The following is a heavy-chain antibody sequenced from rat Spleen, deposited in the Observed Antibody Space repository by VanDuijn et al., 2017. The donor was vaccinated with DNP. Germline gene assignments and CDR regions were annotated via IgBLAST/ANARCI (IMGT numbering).Heavy chain of an antibody. D-gene: IGHD1-6*01. Sequence: EVQLVESGGGLVQPGNSLKLSCAASGFTFSGYAMAWVRQSPKKGLEWVATIFYDGSSTFYRDSVKGRFTISRDKAKSSLYLQMNSLKSEDTATYYCTRGVYYGSSWAFDYWGHGVMVTVSS. CDR3: TRGVYYGSSWAFDY. V-gene: IGHV5-7*01. CDR1: GFTFSGYA. CDR2: IFYDGSST. J-gene: IGHJ2*01.